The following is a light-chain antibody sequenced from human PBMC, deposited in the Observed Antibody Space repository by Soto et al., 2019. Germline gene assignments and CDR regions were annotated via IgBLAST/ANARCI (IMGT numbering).Light chain of an antibody. CDR1: SSDVGGYNY. J-gene: IGLJ2*01. Sequence: QSALTQPASVSGSPGKSITISCTGTSSDVGGYNYVSWYQQHSGKAPKLVISEVTNRPSGVSHRFSGSKSGNTASLTISGLQAEDEADYYCSSYTSSSTHVVFGGGTKVTVL. V-gene: IGLV2-14*01. CDR2: EVT. CDR3: SSYTSSSTHVV.